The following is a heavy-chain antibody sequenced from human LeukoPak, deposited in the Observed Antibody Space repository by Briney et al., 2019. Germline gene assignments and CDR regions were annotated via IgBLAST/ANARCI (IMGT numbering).Heavy chain of an antibody. CDR2: TSGSGGST. CDR1: GFTFSSYA. V-gene: IGHV3-23*01. J-gene: IGHJ4*02. Sequence: GGSLRLSCAASGFTFSSYAMTWVRQAPGKGLEWVSATSGSGGSTYCADSVKGRFTISRDNSKNTLYLQMNTLRAEDTAIYYCAKTPGSSGWYYFDYWGQGTLVTVSS. D-gene: IGHD6-19*01. CDR3: AKTPGSSGWYYFDY.